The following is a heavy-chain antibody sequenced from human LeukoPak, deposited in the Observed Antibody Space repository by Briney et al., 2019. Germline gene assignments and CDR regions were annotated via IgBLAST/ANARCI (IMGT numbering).Heavy chain of an antibody. Sequence: GGSLRLSCAASGFTFRSYGMHWVRQAPGKGLEWVASINEEGSEIHYVDSVKGRFTISRDNAKDSLYLQMNSLTAEDTAMYYCVRAHHPGGWFDPWGQGTLVTVSS. CDR2: INEEGSEI. D-gene: IGHD3-10*01. J-gene: IGHJ5*02. V-gene: IGHV3-7*04. CDR3: VRAHHPGGWFDP. CDR1: GFTFRSYG.